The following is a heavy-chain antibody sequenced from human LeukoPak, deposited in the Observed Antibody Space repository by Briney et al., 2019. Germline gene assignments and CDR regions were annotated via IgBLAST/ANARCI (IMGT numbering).Heavy chain of an antibody. CDR3: ARDLGARELLSALFDY. J-gene: IGHJ4*02. Sequence: ASVKVSCKASGYTFTGYYMHWVRQAPRQGLEWMGWINPNSGGTNYAQKFQGRVTMTRDTSISTAYMELSRLRSDDTAVYYCARDLGARELLSALFDYWGQGTLVTVSS. CDR1: GYTFTGYY. D-gene: IGHD1-26*01. V-gene: IGHV1-2*02. CDR2: INPNSGGT.